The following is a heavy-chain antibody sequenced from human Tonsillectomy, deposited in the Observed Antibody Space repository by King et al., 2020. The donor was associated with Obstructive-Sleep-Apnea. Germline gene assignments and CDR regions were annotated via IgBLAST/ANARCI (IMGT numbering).Heavy chain of an antibody. CDR2: VNLSGTT. CDR3: ARLRSGSVPYYNWFDP. D-gene: IGHD3-10*01. J-gene: IGHJ5*02. Sequence: LQLQESGPGLVKPSGTLSLTCTVSQGSISSSHWWSWVRQSPGKGLEWIGEVNLSGTTNYNPSLNSRVTISMDTSNSQFSLKLNSVAAADTDVYYCARLRSGSVPYYNWFDPWGQGTLVTVSS. V-gene: IGHV4-4*02. CDR1: QGSISSSHW.